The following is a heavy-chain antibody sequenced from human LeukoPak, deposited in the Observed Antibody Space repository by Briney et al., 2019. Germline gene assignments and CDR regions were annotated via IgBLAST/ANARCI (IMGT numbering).Heavy chain of an antibody. D-gene: IGHD6-25*01. J-gene: IGHJ3*02. CDR2: INHSGST. CDR3: ARQSTPSGFDAFDI. V-gene: IGHV4-34*01. CDR1: GGSISSYY. Sequence: SETLSLTCTVSGGSISSYYWSWIRQPPGKGLEWIGEINHSGSTNYNPSLESRVTISVDTSKNQFSLKLTSVTAADTAVYFCARQSTPSGFDAFDIWGQGTMVTVSS.